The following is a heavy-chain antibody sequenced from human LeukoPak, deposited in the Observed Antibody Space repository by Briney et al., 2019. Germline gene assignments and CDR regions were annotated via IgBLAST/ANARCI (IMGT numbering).Heavy chain of an antibody. Sequence: ASVKVSCKASGYTFTGYYMHWVRQAPGQGLEWMGRINPNNGATYYAQKLQGRVTITGDTSISTAYMELSSLRSDDTAVYYCTRESGSYHGNDYWGQGTLVTVSS. D-gene: IGHD1-26*01. V-gene: IGHV1-2*06. CDR2: INPNNGAT. J-gene: IGHJ4*02. CDR1: GYTFTGYY. CDR3: TRESGSYHGNDY.